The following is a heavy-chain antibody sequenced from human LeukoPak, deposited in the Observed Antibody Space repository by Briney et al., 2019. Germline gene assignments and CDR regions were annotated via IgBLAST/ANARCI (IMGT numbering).Heavy chain of an antibody. J-gene: IGHJ4*02. CDR2: IYSSGST. Sequence: SETLSLTCTVSGGPISSSYWSWIRQPAGKALEWIGRIYSSGSTNYNPSLESRVTMSVDTSKNQFSLKLSSVTAADTAVYYCARDDFPVGATTGWGQGTLVTVSS. D-gene: IGHD1-26*01. CDR1: GGPISSSY. CDR3: ARDDFPVGATTG. V-gene: IGHV4-4*07.